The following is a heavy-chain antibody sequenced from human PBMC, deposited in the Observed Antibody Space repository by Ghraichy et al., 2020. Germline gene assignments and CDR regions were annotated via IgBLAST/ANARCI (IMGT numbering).Heavy chain of an antibody. CDR2: ISGSGGST. D-gene: IGHD4-17*01. CDR3: AKVDYGAFDY. Sequence: GESLNISCAASGFTFSSYAMSWVRQAPGKGLEWVSAISGSGGSTYYADSVKGRFTISRDNSKNTLYLQMNSLRAEDTAVYYCAKVDYGAFDYWGQGTLVTVSS. CDR1: GFTFSSYA. J-gene: IGHJ4*02. V-gene: IGHV3-23*01.